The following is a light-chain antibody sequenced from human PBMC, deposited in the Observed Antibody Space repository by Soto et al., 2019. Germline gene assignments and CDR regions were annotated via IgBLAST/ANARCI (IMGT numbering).Light chain of an antibody. V-gene: IGKV1-5*03. CDR1: QSISRW. J-gene: IGKJ2*01. Sequence: DIQMTQSTSTLSASIGDTVTITCRASQSISRWLAWYQQKPGKAPKMLIYEASSLEGGVLSRFCGSGSGTEFPLTISSLQPDDFATYYFQQYHSCPQYTFGQRTKLQFK. CDR2: EAS. CDR3: QQYHSCPQYT.